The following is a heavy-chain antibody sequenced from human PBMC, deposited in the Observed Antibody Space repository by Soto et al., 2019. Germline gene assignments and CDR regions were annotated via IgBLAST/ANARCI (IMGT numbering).Heavy chain of an antibody. CDR3: AKDGEYIGSYLNWLDP. CDR2: ISFDGSSP. J-gene: IGHJ5*02. D-gene: IGHD1-26*01. V-gene: IGHV3-30*18. CDR1: GFSFTTYG. Sequence: PGVSLRLSCAASGFSFTTYGMVWVRRPPGKGLEWVSVISFDGSSPSYADSVKGRFTISRDNSKNTLFLQMNSLRAEDTAVYYCAKDGEYIGSYLNWLDPWGQGTLVTVSS.